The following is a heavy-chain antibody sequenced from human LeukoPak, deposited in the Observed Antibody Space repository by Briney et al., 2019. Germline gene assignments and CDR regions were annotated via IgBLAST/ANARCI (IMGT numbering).Heavy chain of an antibody. D-gene: IGHD3-9*01. CDR3: ASFSDWLFAFDI. Sequence: GGSLRLSCAASRFTFSSFAMTWVRQAPGKGLEWLANIKQDGNEKYYLDSVKGRFTISRDNAKNFLYLQMNSLRAEDTAVYYCASFSDWLFAFDIWGQGTVVTVSS. J-gene: IGHJ3*02. CDR1: RFTFSSFA. V-gene: IGHV3-7*03. CDR2: IKQDGNEK.